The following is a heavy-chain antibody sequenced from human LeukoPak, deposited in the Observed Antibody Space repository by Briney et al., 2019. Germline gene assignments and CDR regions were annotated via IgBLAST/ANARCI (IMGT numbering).Heavy chain of an antibody. D-gene: IGHD1-26*01. CDR3: ARGGWVSSGIDY. CDR1: GGSISSGGYY. J-gene: IGHJ4*02. CDR2: TYYSGST. Sequence: SQTLSLTCTVSGGSISSGGYYWSWIRQHPLKGLEWIGYTYYSGSTHYNPSLTSRVTISVDTSKNQFSLKLSSVTAADAAVYYCARGGWVSSGIDYWGQGTLVTVSS. V-gene: IGHV4-31*03.